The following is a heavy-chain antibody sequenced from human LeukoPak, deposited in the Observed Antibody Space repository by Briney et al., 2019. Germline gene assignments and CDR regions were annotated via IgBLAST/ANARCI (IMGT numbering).Heavy chain of an antibody. V-gene: IGHV1-8*01. J-gene: IGHJ6*02. CDR3: ARGRIQLWISPFGYYYYGMDV. Sequence: GASVKVSCKASGYTFTSYDINWVRQATGQGLEWMGWMNPNSGNTGYAQKFQGRVTMTRNTSISTAYMELSSLRSEDTAVYYCARGRIQLWISPFGYYYYGMDVWGQGTTVTVSS. CDR1: GYTFTSYD. D-gene: IGHD5-18*01. CDR2: MNPNSGNT.